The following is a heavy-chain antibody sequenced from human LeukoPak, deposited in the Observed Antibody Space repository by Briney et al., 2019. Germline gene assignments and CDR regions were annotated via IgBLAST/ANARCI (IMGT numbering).Heavy chain of an antibody. J-gene: IGHJ3*02. V-gene: IGHV4-61*08. CDR3: ARGGGATVVMFNGWAFDI. D-gene: IGHD4-23*01. Sequence: PSETLSLTCAVSGGSISSGGYSWSWIRQPPGKGLEWIGYIYYSGSTNYNPSLKSRVTISVDTSKNQFSLKLSSVTAADTAVYYCARGGGATVVMFNGWAFDIWGQGTMVTVSS. CDR2: IYYSGST. CDR1: GGSISSGGYS.